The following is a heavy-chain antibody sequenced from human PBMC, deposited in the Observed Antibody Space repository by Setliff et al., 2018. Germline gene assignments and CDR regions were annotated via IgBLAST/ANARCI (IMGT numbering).Heavy chain of an antibody. Sequence: GPSVKVSCKASGYTFTNFGFHWLRQAPGQGLEWMAMIITSTGKTSYAQKFQGRVTVTTDTYTGTGYMELRSLRSDDTAMYFCARFGGSCSSSSCYASDLWGQGTMVTVSS. V-gene: IGHV1-18*01. CDR3: ARFGGSCSSSSCYASDL. J-gene: IGHJ3*01. D-gene: IGHD2-2*01. CDR2: IITSTGKT. CDR1: GYTFTNFG.